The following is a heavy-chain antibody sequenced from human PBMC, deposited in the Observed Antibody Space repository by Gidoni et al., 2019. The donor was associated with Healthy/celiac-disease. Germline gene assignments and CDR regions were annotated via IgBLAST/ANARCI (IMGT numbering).Heavy chain of an antibody. V-gene: IGHV1-69*01. CDR3: ARVGGHLADYDYVWGSYRYASAYYFDY. Sequence: APGQGLEWMGGIIPIFGTANYAQKFQGRVTITADESTSTAYMELSSLRSEDTAVYYCARVGGHLADYDYVWGSYRYASAYYFDYWGQGTLVTVSS. J-gene: IGHJ4*02. D-gene: IGHD3-16*02. CDR2: IIPIFGTA.